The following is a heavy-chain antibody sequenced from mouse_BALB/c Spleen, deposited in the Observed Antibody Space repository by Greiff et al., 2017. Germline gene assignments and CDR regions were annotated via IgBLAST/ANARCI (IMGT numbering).Heavy chain of an antibody. CDR1: GYSITSGYY. CDR2: ISYDGSN. V-gene: IGHV3-6*02. J-gene: IGHJ2*01. Sequence: EVQLQQSGPGLVKPSQSLSLTCSVTGYSITSGYYWNWIRQFPGNKLEWMGYISYDGSNNYNPSLKNRISITRDTSKNQFFLKLNSLTTEDTATYYCARVSDYGYYDYWGQGTTLTVAS. CDR3: ARVSDYGYYDY. D-gene: IGHD2-4*01.